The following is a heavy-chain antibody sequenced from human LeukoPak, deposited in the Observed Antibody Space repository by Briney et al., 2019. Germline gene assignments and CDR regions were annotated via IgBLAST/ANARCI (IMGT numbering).Heavy chain of an antibody. CDR2: ISSSSSYI. D-gene: IGHD6-13*01. CDR3: ARDYIDPGIIAAAGTGVVDY. CDR1: GFAFSSYS. V-gene: IGHV3-21*01. J-gene: IGHJ4*02. Sequence: GGSLRLSCAASGFAFSSYSMNWVRQAPGKGLEWVSSISSSSSYIYYADSVKGRFTISRDNAKNSLYLQMNSLRAEDTAVYYCARDYIDPGIIAAAGTGVVDYWGQGTLVTVSS.